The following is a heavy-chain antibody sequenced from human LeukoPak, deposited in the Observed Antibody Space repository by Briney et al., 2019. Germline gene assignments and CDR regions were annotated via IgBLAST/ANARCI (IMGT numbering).Heavy chain of an antibody. CDR1: GYTFTCYY. J-gene: IGHJ3*02. D-gene: IGHD6-6*01. Sequence: GASVKVSCKASGYTFTCYYMHWVRQAPGQGLEWMGWINPNSGGTNYAQKFQGRVTMTRATSISTAYMELSRLRSDDTAVYYCARVIASIAARRNAFDIWGQGTMVTVSS. V-gene: IGHV1-2*02. CDR2: INPNSGGT. CDR3: ARVIASIAARRNAFDI.